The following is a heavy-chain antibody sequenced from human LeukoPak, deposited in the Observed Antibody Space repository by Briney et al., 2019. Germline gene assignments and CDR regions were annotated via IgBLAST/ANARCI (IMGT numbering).Heavy chain of an antibody. CDR1: GFTFSTFA. D-gene: IGHD3-22*01. CDR2: IFPSGGEI. CDR3: AKRRYDSSGHFDS. Sequence: GGSLRLSCAASGFTFSTFAMIWVRQPPGKGLEWVSSIFPSGGEIHYADSVRGRFTISRDNSKSTLSLQMSSLRAEDTAVYYCAKRRYDSSGHFDSWGQGTLVTVSS. J-gene: IGHJ4*02. V-gene: IGHV3-23*01.